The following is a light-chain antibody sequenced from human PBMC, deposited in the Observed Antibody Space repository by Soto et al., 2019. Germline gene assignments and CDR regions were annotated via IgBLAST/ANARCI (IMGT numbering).Light chain of an antibody. CDR3: HQYGRSPQT. CDR2: GAS. J-gene: IGKJ3*01. Sequence: EIVLTQSPGTLSLSLGERATLSCRASQTVSNNHLAWYRQKPGQTPRLLIYGASIRATGIPDRFSGSGSGTDFTLTISRLEPEDFAVYYCHQYGRSPQTFGPWPKVDFK. CDR1: QTVSNNH. V-gene: IGKV3-20*01.